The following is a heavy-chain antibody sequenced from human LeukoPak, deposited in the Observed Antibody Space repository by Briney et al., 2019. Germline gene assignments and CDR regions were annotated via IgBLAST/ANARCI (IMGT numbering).Heavy chain of an antibody. CDR3: AKDEDIVVVVAATPVYFDY. CDR2: INRDGSER. D-gene: IGHD2-15*01. V-gene: IGHV3-7*01. J-gene: IGHJ4*02. CDR1: GFTFSRYW. Sequence: GGSLRLSCAASGFTFSRYWMSWVRQAPGKGLEWVANINRDGSERYYVESVKGRFTISRDNAKNSLYLQMDSLRDEDTAVYYCAKDEDIVVVVAATPVYFDYWGQGTLVTVSS.